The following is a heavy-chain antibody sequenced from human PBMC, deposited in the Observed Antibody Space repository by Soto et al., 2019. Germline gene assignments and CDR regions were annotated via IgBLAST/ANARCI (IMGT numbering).Heavy chain of an antibody. CDR2: FDPEDGET. J-gene: IGHJ5*02. D-gene: IGHD6-19*01. V-gene: IGHV1-24*01. CDR1: GYTLTEVS. CDR3: ATVGSYSSGFDP. Sequence: ASVKVSCKVSGYTLTEVSMHWVRQAPGKGLEWMGGFDPEDGETIYAQKFQGRVTMTEDTSTDTAYMELSSLRSEDTAVYYCATVGSYSSGFDPWGQGTLVTVSS.